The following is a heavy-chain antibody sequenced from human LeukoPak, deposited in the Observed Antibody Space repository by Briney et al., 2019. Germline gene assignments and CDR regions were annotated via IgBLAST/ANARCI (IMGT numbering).Heavy chain of an antibody. V-gene: IGHV4-4*07. CDR3: ARPYYYDSRIDP. CDR2: IYSSGST. D-gene: IGHD3-22*01. J-gene: IGHJ5*02. Sequence: SETLSLTCTVSGGSINSYYWSWIRQPAGKGLEWIGRIYSSGSTNYNPSLKSRVSMSVDTSKNQFSLKLSSVTAADTAVYYCARPYYYDSRIDPWGQGTLVTVSS. CDR1: GGSINSYY.